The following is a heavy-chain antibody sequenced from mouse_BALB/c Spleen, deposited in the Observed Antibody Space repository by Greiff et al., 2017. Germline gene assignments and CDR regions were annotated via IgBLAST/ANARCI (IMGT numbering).Heavy chain of an antibody. J-gene: IGHJ4*01. V-gene: IGHV5-4*02. D-gene: IGHD2-4*01. Sequence: EVMLVESGGGLVKPGGSLKLSCAASGFTFSDYYMYWVRQTPEKRLEWVATISDGGSYTYYPDSVKGRFTISRDNAKNNLYLQMSSLKSEDTAMYYCARPMITGAMDYWGQGTSVTVSS. CDR1: GFTFSDYY. CDR2: ISDGGSYT. CDR3: ARPMITGAMDY.